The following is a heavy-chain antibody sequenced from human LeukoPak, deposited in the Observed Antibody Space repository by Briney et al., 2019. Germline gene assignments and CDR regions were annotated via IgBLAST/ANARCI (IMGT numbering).Heavy chain of an antibody. J-gene: IGHJ4*02. CDR1: GFTFSSYG. V-gene: IGHV3-30*02. CDR2: IRYDGSNK. Sequence: GGSLRLSCAASGFTFSSYGMHWVRQAPGKGLEWVAFIRYDGSNKYYADSVKGRFTISRDNSKNTLYLQMNSLRAEDTAVYYCAEVGKYSSGWYTVDYWGQGTLVTVSS. CDR3: AEVGKYSSGWYTVDY. D-gene: IGHD6-19*01.